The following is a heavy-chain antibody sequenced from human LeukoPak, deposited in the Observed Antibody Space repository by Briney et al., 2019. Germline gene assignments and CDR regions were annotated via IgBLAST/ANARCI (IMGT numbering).Heavy chain of an antibody. J-gene: IGHJ6*02. D-gene: IGHD3-22*01. CDR1: GYTFTSYG. Sequence: ASVKVSCKASGYTFTSYGISWVRQAPGQGLEWMGWISAYNGNTNYAQKLQGRVTMTTDTYTSTAYMELRSLRSDDTAVYYCAREAYYGSSGTSGYYYGMDVWGQGTTVTVSS. V-gene: IGHV1-18*01. CDR3: AREAYYGSSGTSGYYYGMDV. CDR2: ISAYNGNT.